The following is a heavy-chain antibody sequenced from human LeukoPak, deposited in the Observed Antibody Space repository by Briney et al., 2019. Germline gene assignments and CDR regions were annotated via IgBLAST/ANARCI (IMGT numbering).Heavy chain of an antibody. D-gene: IGHD2/OR15-2a*01. CDR2: INWNGGST. Sequence: GGSLRLSCAASGFTFDDYGMSWVRQAPGKGLEWVSNINWNGGSTGYADSVRGRFTISRDNSKNTLYLQMNSLRAEDTAVYYCARALSSGIDYWGQGTLVTVSS. J-gene: IGHJ4*02. CDR1: GFTFDDYG. V-gene: IGHV3-20*04. CDR3: ARALSSGIDY.